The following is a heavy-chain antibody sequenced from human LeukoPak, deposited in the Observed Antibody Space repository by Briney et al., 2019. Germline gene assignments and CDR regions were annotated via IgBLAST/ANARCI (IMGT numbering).Heavy chain of an antibody. CDR2: INSDGSST. CDR3: ASGEIWIGESVFDY. J-gene: IGHJ4*02. D-gene: IGHD3-10*01. CDR1: GFTFSSYW. Sequence: GGSLRLSCAASGFTFSSYWMHWVRQAPGKGLVWVSRINSDGSSTSYADSVKGRFTTSRDNAKNTQYLQMNSLRAEETAVYYSASGEIWIGESVFDYWGQGTGVTVSS. V-gene: IGHV3-74*01.